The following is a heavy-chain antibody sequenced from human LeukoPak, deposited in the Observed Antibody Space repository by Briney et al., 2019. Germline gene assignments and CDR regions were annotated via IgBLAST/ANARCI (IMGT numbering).Heavy chain of an antibody. J-gene: IGHJ4*02. Sequence: PSETLSLTCAVYGGSFSGYYWSWIRQPPGKGLEWIGEINHSGSTNYNPSLKSRVTISVDTSKNQFSLKLSSVTAADTAVYYCARPSSRGRLHFGYWGQGTLVTVSS. V-gene: IGHV4-34*01. CDR2: INHSGST. CDR1: GGSFSGYY. CDR3: ARPSSRGRLHFGY. D-gene: IGHD3-10*01.